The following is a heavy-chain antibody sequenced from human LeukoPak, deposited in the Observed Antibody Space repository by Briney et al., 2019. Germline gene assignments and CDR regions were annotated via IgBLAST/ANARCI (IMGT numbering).Heavy chain of an antibody. D-gene: IGHD3-9*01. J-gene: IGHJ5*02. Sequence: WSTNYPPSLQSPVTISVDPSKNHFSLKLSSVTAADTAVYYCARNYDILTGYYETNWFDPWGQGTLVTVSS. CDR2: WST. CDR3: ARNYDILTGYYETNWFDP. V-gene: IGHV4-4*09.